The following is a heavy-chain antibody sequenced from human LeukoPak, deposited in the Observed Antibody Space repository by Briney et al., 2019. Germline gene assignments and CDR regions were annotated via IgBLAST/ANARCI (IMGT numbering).Heavy chain of an antibody. CDR2: ISSSSSYI. D-gene: IGHD2-2*01. CDR1: GFTFSSYS. V-gene: IGHV3-21*04. CDR3: AKGEGYCSSTSCRNWFDP. Sequence: GGSLRLSCAASGFTFSSYSMNWVRQAPGKGLEWVSSISSSSSYIYYADSVKGRFTISRDNAKNSLYLQMNSLRAEDTAVYYCAKGEGYCSSTSCRNWFDPWGQGTLVTVSS. J-gene: IGHJ5*02.